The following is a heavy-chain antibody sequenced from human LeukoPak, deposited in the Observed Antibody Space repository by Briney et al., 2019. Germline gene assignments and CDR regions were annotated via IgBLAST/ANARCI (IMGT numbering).Heavy chain of an antibody. CDR3: AREKVVVASIAEDV. D-gene: IGHD2-15*01. V-gene: IGHV3-21*01. J-gene: IGHJ6*04. Sequence: GGSLGLSCAASGFTFSSYSMNWVRQAPGKGLEWVSSISSSSSYIYYADSVKGRFTISRDNAKNSLYLQMNSLRVEDTAVYYCAREKVVVASIAEDVWGKGTTVTVSS. CDR1: GFTFSSYS. CDR2: ISSSSSYI.